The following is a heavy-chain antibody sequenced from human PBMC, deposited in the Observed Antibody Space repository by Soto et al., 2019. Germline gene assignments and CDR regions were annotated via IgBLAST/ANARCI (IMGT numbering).Heavy chain of an antibody. CDR2: IYPGDSDA. Sequence: GESLKISCKGSGYTFSKYWIGWVRQTPGKGLEWMGMIYPGDSDARYSPSFEGQVTFSVDMSISTAYLQWSSLKASDTAMYYCARQADHYDRNSFGYWGQGTLVTVSS. D-gene: IGHD3-22*01. CDR3: ARQADHYDRNSFGY. CDR1: GYTFSKYW. J-gene: IGHJ4*02. V-gene: IGHV5-51*01.